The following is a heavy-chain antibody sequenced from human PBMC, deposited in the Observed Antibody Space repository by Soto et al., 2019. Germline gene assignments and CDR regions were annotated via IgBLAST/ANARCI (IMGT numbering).Heavy chain of an antibody. Sequence: GGSLRLSCAASGFTFSIHGMHWVRQTPGKGLEWVAVISNDGNKKYYVESVEGRFSISRDNSKSIVYLQVNNVRIEDTAKYYCAKDKVPYYDFWSGQRWFDPWGQGTQVTVSS. CDR2: ISNDGNKK. CDR1: GFTFSIHG. D-gene: IGHD3-3*01. CDR3: AKDKVPYYDFWSGQRWFDP. J-gene: IGHJ5*02. V-gene: IGHV3-30*18.